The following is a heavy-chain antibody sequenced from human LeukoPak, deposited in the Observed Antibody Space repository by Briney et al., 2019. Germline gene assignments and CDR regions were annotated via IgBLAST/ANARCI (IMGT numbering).Heavy chain of an antibody. CDR2: INPNSGGT. J-gene: IGHJ6*02. D-gene: IGHD5-12*01. CDR3: ARERSSATQFNYYYGMDV. V-gene: IGHV1-2*02. Sequence: VRXAPXLGHXWMRWINPNSGGTNYAQKFQGRVTMTRDTSISTAYMELSRLRSDDTAVYYCARERSSATQFNYYYGMDVWGQGTTVTVSS.